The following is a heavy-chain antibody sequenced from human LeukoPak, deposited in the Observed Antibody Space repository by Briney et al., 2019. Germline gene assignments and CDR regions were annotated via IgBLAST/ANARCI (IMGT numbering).Heavy chain of an antibody. CDR1: GGSFSGYY. CDR3: ARGVSSSAIVYYYYYGMDV. V-gene: IGHV4-34*01. CDR2: INHSGST. Sequence: SETLSLTCAVYGGSFSGYYWSWIRQPPGKGLEWIGEINHSGSTNYNPSLKSRVTISVDTSKNQFSLKLSSVTAADTAVYYCARGVSSSAIVYYYYYGMDVWGQGTTVTVS. J-gene: IGHJ6*02. D-gene: IGHD6-6*01.